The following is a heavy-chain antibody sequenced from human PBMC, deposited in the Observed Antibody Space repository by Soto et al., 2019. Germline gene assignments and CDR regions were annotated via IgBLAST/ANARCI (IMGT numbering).Heavy chain of an antibody. CDR1: GFTFSSYA. Sequence: GGSLRLSCAASGFTFSSYAMSWVRQAPGKGLEWVSAISGSGGSTYYADSVKGRFTISRDNSKNTLYLQMNSLRAEDTAVYYCAKHAPAAIRRDNWFDPWGQGTLVTVSS. V-gene: IGHV3-23*01. CDR2: ISGSGGST. J-gene: IGHJ5*02. D-gene: IGHD2-2*02. CDR3: AKHAPAAIRRDNWFDP.